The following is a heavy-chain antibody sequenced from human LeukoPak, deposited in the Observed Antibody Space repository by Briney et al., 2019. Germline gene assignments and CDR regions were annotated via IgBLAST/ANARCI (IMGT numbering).Heavy chain of an antibody. V-gene: IGHV3-7*01. J-gene: IGHJ4*02. Sequence: GGSLRLSCAASGFTFSSYWMSWVRQAPGKGLEWVANIKQDGREKYYVDSVKGRFAISRDNAKNSLYLQMNSLRAEDTAVYYCARFRTAMQLWKGYYFDYWGQGTLVTVSS. CDR2: IKQDGREK. D-gene: IGHD5-18*01. CDR1: GFTFSSYW. CDR3: ARFRTAMQLWKGYYFDY.